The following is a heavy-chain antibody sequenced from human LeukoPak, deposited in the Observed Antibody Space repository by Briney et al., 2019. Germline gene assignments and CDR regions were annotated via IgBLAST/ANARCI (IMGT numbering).Heavy chain of an antibody. D-gene: IGHD3-3*01. J-gene: IGHJ4*02. V-gene: IGHV3-7*01. Sequence: PGGSLRLSCAASGFTFRSYWMSWVRQAPGKGLEWVANIKQDGSEKYYVDSVKGRFTISRDNAKNSLYLQMNSLRAEDTAVYYCARVGVDYDFWSGYYPTYYFDYWGQGTLVTVSS. CDR1: GFTFRSYW. CDR3: ARVGVDYDFWSGYYPTYYFDY. CDR2: IKQDGSEK.